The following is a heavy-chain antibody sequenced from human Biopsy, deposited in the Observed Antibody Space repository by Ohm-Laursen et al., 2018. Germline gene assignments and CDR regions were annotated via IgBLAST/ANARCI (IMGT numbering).Heavy chain of an antibody. CDR2: ITNSGGTV. D-gene: IGHD3-10*01. CDR3: ARPPWGHAYGYYNGMDV. CDR1: GFTFRDYY. V-gene: IGHV3-11*01. J-gene: IGHJ6*02. Sequence: GSLRLSCAASGFTFRDYYMIWIRQPPGKGLEWASYITNSGGTVYYEDSVKGRFTVSRDNAKNSLYLQMDRLRAEDTAVYYCARPPWGHAYGYYNGMDVWGQGTTVIVSS.